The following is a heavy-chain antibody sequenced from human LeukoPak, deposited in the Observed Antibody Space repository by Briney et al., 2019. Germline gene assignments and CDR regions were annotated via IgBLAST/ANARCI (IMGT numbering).Heavy chain of an antibody. Sequence: GGSLRLSCAASGFTFSDYYMSWIRQAPGKGLEWVSYISSSGSTIYYADSVKGRFTISRDTAKNSMYLQMSSLRAEDTAVYYCARVKGARAAAGTAFDYWGQGTLVTVSS. CDR3: ARVKGARAAAGTAFDY. J-gene: IGHJ4*02. V-gene: IGHV3-11*04. CDR1: GFTFSDYY. CDR2: ISSSGSTI. D-gene: IGHD6-13*01.